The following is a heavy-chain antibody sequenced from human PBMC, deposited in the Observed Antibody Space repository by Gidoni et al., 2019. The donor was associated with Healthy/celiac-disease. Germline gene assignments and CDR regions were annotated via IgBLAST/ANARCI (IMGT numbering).Heavy chain of an antibody. CDR1: GFTFSHAL. V-gene: IGHV3-15*07. D-gene: IGHD3-9*01. Sequence: EVQLVESGGGLLKPGGSLRLSCAASGFTFSHALLNWLRQAPGKGLEWVGRIKSKTDVWTTDYAAPVKGRFTISRDDSKNTLYLQMNSLKTEDTAVYYCTTGDILTGYYKILVYGMDVWGKGTTVTVSS. J-gene: IGHJ6*04. CDR3: TTGDILTGYYKILVYGMDV. CDR2: IKSKTDVWTT.